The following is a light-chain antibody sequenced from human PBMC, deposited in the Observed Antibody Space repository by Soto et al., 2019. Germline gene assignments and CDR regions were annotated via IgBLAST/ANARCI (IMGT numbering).Light chain of an antibody. CDR3: QQRSNWPRT. J-gene: IGKJ3*01. CDR1: QSVSSY. Sequence: EIVLTQSPDTLSFSPVERATLSCRASQSVSSYLAWYQQKPGQAPRLLIYDASNRATGIPARFSGSGSGTDFTLTISSLEPEDFAVYYCQQRSNWPRTFGPGTKVDIK. CDR2: DAS. V-gene: IGKV3-11*01.